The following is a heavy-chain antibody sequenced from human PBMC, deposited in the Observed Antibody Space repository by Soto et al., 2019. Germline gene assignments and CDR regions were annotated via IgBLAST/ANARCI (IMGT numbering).Heavy chain of an antibody. Sequence: ETLSLTCTVSGGSIRSSSYYWGWIRQPPGKGLEWIGTIYYSGNTYYNPSLKSRVTLSVDKSRNQFSLRLSSVTAADTAVYYCARQGDYGSGLYYAWYYYNMDVWGQGTSVTVSS. D-gene: IGHD3-10*01. CDR3: ARQGDYGSGLYYAWYYYNMDV. V-gene: IGHV4-39*01. CDR1: GGSIRSSSYY. J-gene: IGHJ6*02. CDR2: IYYSGNT.